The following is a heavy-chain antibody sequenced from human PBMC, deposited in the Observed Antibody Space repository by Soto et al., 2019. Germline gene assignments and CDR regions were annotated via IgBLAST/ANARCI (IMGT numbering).Heavy chain of an antibody. CDR2: INGGNGYT. Sequence: QVQLVQSGAAVKKPRASVKVSCKASGYTLAGYAMHSVRQAPGQRLEWMGWINGGNGYTKYSQKFQGRVTITRDTSASTVYMELSSLTSEDTAVYYCARGLYSNPHFDYWGQGALVTSST. J-gene: IGHJ4*02. CDR3: ARGLYSNPHFDY. V-gene: IGHV1-3*01. D-gene: IGHD4-4*01. CDR1: GYTLAGYA.